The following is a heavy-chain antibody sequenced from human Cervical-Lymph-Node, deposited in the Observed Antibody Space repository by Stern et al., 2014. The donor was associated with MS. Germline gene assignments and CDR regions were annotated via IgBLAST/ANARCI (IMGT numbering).Heavy chain of an antibody. CDR1: GGSIGTSHW. D-gene: IGHD3-10*01. J-gene: IGHJ4*02. CDR3: ARGRTIKHDSGSYHLDY. Sequence: QVQLQESGPGLVKPSGTLSLICEVSGGSIGTSHWWSWVRQPPGKGLEWIGEINHLGNTNYIPSLKSRVTISVDTSKNQFSLKLSSVTAADTAVYYCARGRTIKHDSGSYHLDYWGQGTLVTVSS. V-gene: IGHV4-4*02. CDR2: INHLGNT.